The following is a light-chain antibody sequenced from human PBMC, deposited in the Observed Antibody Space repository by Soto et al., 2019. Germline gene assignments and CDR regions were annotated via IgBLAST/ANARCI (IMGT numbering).Light chain of an antibody. Sequence: EIVLTQSPGTLSLSPGERATLSCRASQSITDYFMGWYQQKPGQAPRLLIYGASNRATGIPDRFIGSGSGTDFTLTSSRLEPEDFAVYYCQHYSYSPPYTFGQGTKLEIK. CDR1: QSITDYF. CDR3: QHYSYSPPYT. CDR2: GAS. J-gene: IGKJ2*01. V-gene: IGKV3-20*01.